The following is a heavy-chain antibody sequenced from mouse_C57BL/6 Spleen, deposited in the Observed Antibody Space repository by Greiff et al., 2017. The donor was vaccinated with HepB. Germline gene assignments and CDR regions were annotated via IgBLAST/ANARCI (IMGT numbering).Heavy chain of an antibody. CDR1: GFTFSDYG. V-gene: IGHV5-17*01. J-gene: IGHJ4*01. D-gene: IGHD1-1*01. CDR3: ARLQSSYYYGSSSYAMDY. CDR2: ISSGSSTI. Sequence: EVKLMESGGGLVKPGGSLKLSCAASGFTFSDYGMHWVRQAPEKGLEWVAYISSGSSTIYYADTVKGRFTISRDNAKNTLFLQMTSLRSEDTAMYYCARLQSSYYYGSSSYAMDYWGQGTSVTVSS.